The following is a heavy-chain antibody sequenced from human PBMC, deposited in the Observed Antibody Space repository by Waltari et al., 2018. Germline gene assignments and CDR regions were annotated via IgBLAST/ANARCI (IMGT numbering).Heavy chain of an antibody. J-gene: IGHJ4*02. V-gene: IGHV3-53*01. CDR2: IDSGGNT. D-gene: IGHD6-19*01. Sequence: EVQLVESGGNLIQPGGSLRLSCAASGFTVRTNFISWVRQAPGKWREWVSIIDSGGNTYYAGSVKGRVTISRDNYKNMVYLEMNSLRAEDTAVYYCAKQSPSYTRGWYPLESWGPGTLVTVSP. CDR3: AKQSPSYTRGWYPLES. CDR1: GFTVRTNF.